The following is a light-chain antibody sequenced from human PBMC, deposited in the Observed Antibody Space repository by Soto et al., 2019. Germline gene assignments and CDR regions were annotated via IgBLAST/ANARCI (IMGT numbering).Light chain of an antibody. CDR3: AAWDGSLSGVV. CDR2: RSN. CDR1: SSNIGSNY. J-gene: IGLJ2*01. V-gene: IGLV1-47*01. Sequence: QSVLTQPPSASGTPGQRVTISCSGSSSNIGSNYVYWYQQLPGTAPKLLIYRSNQRPSGVRDRFSGSKSGTSASLAISGLRSGDEADYYCAAWDGSLSGVVFGGGTKLTVL.